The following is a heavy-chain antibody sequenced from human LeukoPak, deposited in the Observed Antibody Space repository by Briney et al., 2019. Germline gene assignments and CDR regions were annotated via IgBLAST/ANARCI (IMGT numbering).Heavy chain of an antibody. CDR2: INTNTGNP. D-gene: IGHD3-10*01. CDR3: AREPPEVRGVPYFDY. J-gene: IGHJ4*02. V-gene: IGHV7-4-1*02. Sequence: ASVKVSCKASGYTFTSYAMNWVRQAPGQGVEWVGWINTNTGNPTYAQGFTGRFVFSLDTPVSTAYLQISSLKAEDTAVYYCAREPPEVRGVPYFDYWGQGTLVTVSS. CDR1: GYTFTSYA.